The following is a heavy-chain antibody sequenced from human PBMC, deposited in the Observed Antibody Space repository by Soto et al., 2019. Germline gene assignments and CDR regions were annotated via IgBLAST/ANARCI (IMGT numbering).Heavy chain of an antibody. V-gene: IGHV4-31*03. CDR2: IYDSGST. Sequence: QVQLQESGPGLVKPSQTLSLTCTVSGGSISSGGYYWSWIRQHPGKGLEWIGYIYDSGSTYYNPSLKSRVTISVDTSKNQFSLKLSSVTAADTAVYYCAREYRSSDGHWFDPWGQGTLVTVSS. CDR3: AREYRSSDGHWFDP. D-gene: IGHD6-6*01. J-gene: IGHJ5*02. CDR1: GGSISSGGYY.